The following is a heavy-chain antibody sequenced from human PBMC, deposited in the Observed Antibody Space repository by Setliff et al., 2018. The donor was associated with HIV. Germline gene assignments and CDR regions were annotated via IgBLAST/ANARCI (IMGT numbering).Heavy chain of an antibody. CDR2: IYYDGSTI. CDR1: GFTFSIHG. CDR3: ARDPGITFGGVIVRDAFDI. Sequence: GGSLRLSCAASGFTFSIHGMHWVRQAPGKGLEWVAVIYYDGSTIYYADSVKGRFTIARDNAKNSLYLQMNSLRAEDTAVYYCARDPGITFGGVIVRDAFDIWGQGTMVTVSS. V-gene: IGHV3-30*12. J-gene: IGHJ3*02. D-gene: IGHD3-16*02.